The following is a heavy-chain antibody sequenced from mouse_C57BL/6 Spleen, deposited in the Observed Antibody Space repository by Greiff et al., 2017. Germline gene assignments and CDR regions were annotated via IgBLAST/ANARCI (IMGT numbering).Heavy chain of an antibody. V-gene: IGHV10-3*01. CDR1: GFTFNTYA. J-gene: IGHJ2*01. CDR3: VRGDHYYGSSLFDY. Sequence: DVMLVESGGGLVQPKGSLKLSCAASGFTFNTYAMHWVRQAPGKGLEWVARIRSKSSNYATYYADSVKDRFTISRDDSQSMLYLQMNNLKTEDTAMYYCVRGDHYYGSSLFDYWGQGTTLTVSS. CDR2: IRSKSSNYAT. D-gene: IGHD1-1*01.